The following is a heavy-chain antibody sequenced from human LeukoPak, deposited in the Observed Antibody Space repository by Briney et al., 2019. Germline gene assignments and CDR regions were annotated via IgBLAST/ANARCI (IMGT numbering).Heavy chain of an antibody. J-gene: IGHJ3*02. CDR2: ISSSSSYI. CDR3: ARQIVVVPAADAFDI. V-gene: IGHV3-21*01. CDR1: GFTVSSNC. D-gene: IGHD2-2*01. Sequence: PGGSLRLSCVVSGFTVSSNCMNWVRQAPGKGLEWVSSISSSSSYIYYADSVKGRFTISRDNAKNSLYLQMNSLRAEDTAVYYCARQIVVVPAADAFDIWGQGTMVTVSS.